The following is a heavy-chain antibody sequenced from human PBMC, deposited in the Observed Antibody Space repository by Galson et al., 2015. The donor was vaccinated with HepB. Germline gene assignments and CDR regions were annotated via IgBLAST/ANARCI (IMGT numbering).Heavy chain of an antibody. CDR2: ISYDGSNE. CDR3: ARDERPYSGRYYFDY. Sequence: SLRLSCAASGFSFSTHAIHWVRQAPGKGLEWVAVISYDGSNEHYGDSVKGRFTISRDNSKNTLYLQMNSLRAEDTAVYYCARDERPYSGRYYFDYWGQGTLVSVSS. CDR1: GFSFSTHA. D-gene: IGHD1-26*01. J-gene: IGHJ4*02. V-gene: IGHV3-30*04.